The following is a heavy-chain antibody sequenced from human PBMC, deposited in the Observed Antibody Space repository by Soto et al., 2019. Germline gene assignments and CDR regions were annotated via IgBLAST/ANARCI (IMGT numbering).Heavy chain of an antibody. D-gene: IGHD3-22*01. Sequence: GGSLRLSCAASGFTFSSYGMHWVRQAPGKGLEWVAVISYDGSNKYYADSVKGRFTISRDNSKNTLYLQMNSLRAEDTAVYYCAKDTYYYDSSGYPYYFDYWGQGTLVTVS. J-gene: IGHJ4*02. CDR3: AKDTYYYDSSGYPYYFDY. V-gene: IGHV3-30*18. CDR1: GFTFSSYG. CDR2: ISYDGSNK.